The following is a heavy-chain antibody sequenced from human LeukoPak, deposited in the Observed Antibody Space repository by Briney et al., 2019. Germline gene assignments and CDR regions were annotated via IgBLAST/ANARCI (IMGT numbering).Heavy chain of an antibody. D-gene: IGHD6-19*01. CDR2: IYYSGST. Sequence: SETLSLTCTVSGGSISSYYWSWIRQPPGKGLEWIGYIYYSGSTNYNPSLKSRVTISVDTSKNQSSLKLSSVTAADTAVYYCARENSSGRGYYYYGMDVWGQGTTVTVSS. CDR1: GGSISSYY. CDR3: ARENSSGRGYYYYGMDV. J-gene: IGHJ6*02. V-gene: IGHV4-59*12.